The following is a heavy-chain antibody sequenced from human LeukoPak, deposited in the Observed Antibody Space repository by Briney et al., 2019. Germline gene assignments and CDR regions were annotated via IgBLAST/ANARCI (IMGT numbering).Heavy chain of an antibody. CDR1: GGSIGSGDYY. Sequence: SETLSLTCTVSGGSIGSGDYYWSWIRQPPGKGLEWIGYIYYSGSTNYNPSLKSRVTISVDTSKNQFSLKLSSVTAADTAVYYCARETPTYYYDSSGSIDYWGQGTLVTVSS. CDR2: IYYSGST. CDR3: ARETPTYYYDSSGSIDY. J-gene: IGHJ4*02. D-gene: IGHD3-22*01. V-gene: IGHV4-61*08.